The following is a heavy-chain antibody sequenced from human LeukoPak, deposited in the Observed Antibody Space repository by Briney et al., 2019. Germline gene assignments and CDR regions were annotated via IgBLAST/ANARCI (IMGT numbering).Heavy chain of an antibody. Sequence: GESLRLSYAASGFTFSNYAMSWVRQTPRKGLDWVSVISSSGDTTHYADSVKGRFIISRDNSKNTLYLQMNSLRAEDTALYYCVKEAGTTLAGGFWGQGTMASVSS. J-gene: IGHJ3*01. D-gene: IGHD1-7*01. CDR2: ISSSGDTT. V-gene: IGHV3-23*01. CDR3: VKEAGTTLAGGF. CDR1: GFTFSNYA.